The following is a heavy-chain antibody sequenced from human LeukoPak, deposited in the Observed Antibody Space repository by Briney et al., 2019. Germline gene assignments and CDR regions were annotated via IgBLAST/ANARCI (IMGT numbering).Heavy chain of an antibody. D-gene: IGHD3-10*01. J-gene: IGHJ4*02. CDR3: AKSRGLSLPMSRYFDY. CDR2: IKQDGSEK. Sequence: GGSLRLSCAASGFTFSSYWMSWVRQAPGKGLEWVANIKQDGSEKYYVDSVKGRFTISRDNAKNSLYLQMNSLRAEDTAVYYCAKSRGLSLPMSRYFDYWGQGTLVTVSS. CDR1: GFTFSSYW. V-gene: IGHV3-7*03.